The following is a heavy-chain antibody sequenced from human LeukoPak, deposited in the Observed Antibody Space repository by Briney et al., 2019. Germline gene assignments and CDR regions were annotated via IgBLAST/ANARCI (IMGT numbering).Heavy chain of an antibody. J-gene: IGHJ4*02. CDR2: ISGSGGST. CDR1: GFTFSSYA. D-gene: IGHD3-3*01. CDR3: AKDLNYDFWSGLGN. Sequence: PGVAVRLSCAASGFTFSSYAMSWVRQAPGKGLEWVSAISGSGGSTYYADSVKGRFTISRDNSKNTLYLQMNSLRAEDTAVYYCAKDLNYDFWSGLGNWGQGTLVTASS. V-gene: IGHV3-23*01.